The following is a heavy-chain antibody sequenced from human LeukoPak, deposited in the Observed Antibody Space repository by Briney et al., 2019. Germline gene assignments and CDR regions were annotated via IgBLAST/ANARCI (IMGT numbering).Heavy chain of an antibody. CDR1: GFTFSSAW. Sequence: GGSLRLSCAASGFTFSSAWMHWVRHAPGTGLVWVSRITDEASTTYADAGRGRFTISRDNAKNILYLQMNSLRAEDTAVYYCVRDRVGPDYWGQGTLVTVSS. CDR2: ITDEAST. CDR3: VRDRVGPDY. J-gene: IGHJ4*02. V-gene: IGHV3-74*03. D-gene: IGHD1-26*01.